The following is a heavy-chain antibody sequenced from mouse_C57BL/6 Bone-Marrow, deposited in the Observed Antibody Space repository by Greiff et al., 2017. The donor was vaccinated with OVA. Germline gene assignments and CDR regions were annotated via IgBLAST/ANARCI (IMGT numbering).Heavy chain of an antibody. J-gene: IGHJ3*01. CDR2: IYPRSGNT. D-gene: IGHD1-1*02. CDR3: ARWGGSWFAY. Sequence: QVQLQQSGAELARPGASVKLSCKASGYTFTSYGISWVKQRTGQGLEWIGEIYPRSGNTSYNEKFTGKAPLTADKSSSTAYMELRRLTSEDSAVYFCARWGGSWFAYWGQGTLVTVSA. CDR1: GYTFTSYG. V-gene: IGHV1-81*01.